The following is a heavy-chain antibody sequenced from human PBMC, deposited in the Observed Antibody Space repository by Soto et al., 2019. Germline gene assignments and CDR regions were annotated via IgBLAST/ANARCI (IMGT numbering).Heavy chain of an antibody. CDR1: GDSVSSNSAA. CDR3: ARDSSGYYYRYFDC. D-gene: IGHD3-22*01. V-gene: IGHV6-1*01. Sequence: SQTLSLTCAISGDSVSSNSAAWNWIRQSPSRGLEWLGRTHYRSQWFADYAESVKSRISITPDTSKNQFSLQLNSMTPEDTAVYYCARDSSGYYYRYFDCWGPGTLVTVSS. CDR2: THYRSQWFA. J-gene: IGHJ4*02.